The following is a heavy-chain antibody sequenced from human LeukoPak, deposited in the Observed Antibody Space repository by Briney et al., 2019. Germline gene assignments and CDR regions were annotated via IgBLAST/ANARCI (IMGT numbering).Heavy chain of an antibody. D-gene: IGHD6-13*01. V-gene: IGHV4-39*07. CDR2: MYYNGIT. J-gene: IGHJ4*02. CDR1: GDSISSSSYY. Sequence: PSETLSLTCTVSGDSISSSSYYWGWIRQPPGKGLEWIGTMYYNGITYYNPSLKSRVTMSVDTSKNQLYLKLSSVTAADTAVYYCARLPRLVSSWYVLDYWGQGTLVTVSS. CDR3: ARLPRLVSSWYVLDY.